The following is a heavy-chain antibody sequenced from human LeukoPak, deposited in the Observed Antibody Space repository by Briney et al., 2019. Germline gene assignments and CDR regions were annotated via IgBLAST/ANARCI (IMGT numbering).Heavy chain of an antibody. Sequence: SGTLSLTCTVSGGSISSYYWSWIRQPPGKGLEWIGYTYYSGTTNYNPSLQGRVTISVDKSTNYFSLELSSVTAADTAVYYCARREKYQMLYAFDLWGQGTMVTVSS. CDR2: TYYSGTT. CDR3: ARREKYQMLYAFDL. D-gene: IGHD2-2*01. CDR1: GGSISSYY. J-gene: IGHJ3*01. V-gene: IGHV4-59*12.